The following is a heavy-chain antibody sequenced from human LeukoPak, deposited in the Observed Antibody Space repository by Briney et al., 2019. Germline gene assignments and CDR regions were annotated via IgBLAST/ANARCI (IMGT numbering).Heavy chain of an antibody. J-gene: IGHJ4*02. CDR2: ISSSSSTI. CDR1: GFTFSRYS. Sequence: GGSLRLSCAASGFTFSRYSMNWVRQAPGKGLEWVSYISSSSSTIYYADSVKGRFTISRDNAKNSLYLQMNSLRAEDTAVYYCARVFAGDYFDYWGQGTLVTVSS. CDR3: ARVFAGDYFDY. V-gene: IGHV3-48*01.